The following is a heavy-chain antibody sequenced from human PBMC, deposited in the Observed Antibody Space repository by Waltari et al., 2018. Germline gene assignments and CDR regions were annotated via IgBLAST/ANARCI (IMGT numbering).Heavy chain of an antibody. CDR2: IYYSGST. D-gene: IGHD4-17*01. J-gene: IGHJ4*02. CDR3: ARGGTYGDYES. CDR1: GGSISSYY. V-gene: IGHV4-59*01. Sequence: QVQLQESGPGLVKPSETLSLTCTVSGGSISSYYWSWIRQPPGKGLEWIGYIYYSGSTDYNPSLKSRATISVDTSKNQFFLKLSSVTAADTAVYYCARGGTYGDYESWGQGTLVTVSS.